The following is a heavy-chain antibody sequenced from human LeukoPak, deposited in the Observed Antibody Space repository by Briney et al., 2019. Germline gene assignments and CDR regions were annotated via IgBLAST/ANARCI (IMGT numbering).Heavy chain of an antibody. Sequence: PSETLSLTCTVSGYSISSGYYWSWIRQPPGKGLEWIGEINHSGSTNYNPSLKSRVTISVDTSKNQFSLKLSSVTAADTAVYYCARWGSGAGTLRLRGTYYYYYMDVWGKGTTVTISS. D-gene: IGHD3-16*01. CDR2: INHSGST. CDR1: GYSISSGYY. CDR3: ARWGSGAGTLRLRGTYYYYYMDV. J-gene: IGHJ6*03. V-gene: IGHV4-38-2*02.